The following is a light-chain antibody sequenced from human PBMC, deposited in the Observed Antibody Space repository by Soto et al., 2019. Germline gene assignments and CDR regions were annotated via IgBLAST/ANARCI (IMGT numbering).Light chain of an antibody. CDR1: HSVSAD. CDR3: QKYNNWPLT. CDR2: GAS. J-gene: IGKJ4*01. Sequence: EIVMTQSPATLSVSPGEGATLSCRASHSVSADLAWYEQKPGQAPRLLVYGASTRAAGITAKFSGNGYGTKFPLTISSLQSEDCAVSYCQKYNNWPLTFGGRTKVDIK. V-gene: IGKV3-15*01.